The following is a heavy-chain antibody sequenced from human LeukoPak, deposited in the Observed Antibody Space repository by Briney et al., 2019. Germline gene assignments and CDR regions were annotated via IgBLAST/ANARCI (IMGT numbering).Heavy chain of an antibody. CDR3: ARSQTWIQLWFFDY. D-gene: IGHD5-18*01. CDR1: GFTFDDYG. V-gene: IGHV3-20*04. CDR2: INWNGGST. Sequence: GGSLRLTCAASGFTFDDYGMSWVRHAPGKGLEWVSGINWNGGSTGYADSVKGRFTISRDNAKNSLYLQMNSLRAEDPALYYCARSQTWIQLWFFDYWGQGTLVTVSS. J-gene: IGHJ4*02.